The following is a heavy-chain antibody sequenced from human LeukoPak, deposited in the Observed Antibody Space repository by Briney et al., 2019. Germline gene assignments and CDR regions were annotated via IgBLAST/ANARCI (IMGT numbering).Heavy chain of an antibody. CDR3: AKEAYYDLWSGHYKGGLDS. Sequence: GGSLGLSCAASGFTFSNYGMSWVRQAPGKGLEWVSAISGSGENTFYADSVKGRFTFSRDNSNNTLFLQMNSLRVEDAAVYYCAKEAYYDLWSGHYKGGLDSWGPGTPVTVSS. J-gene: IGHJ4*02. V-gene: IGHV3-23*01. D-gene: IGHD3-3*01. CDR1: GFTFSNYG. CDR2: ISGSGENT.